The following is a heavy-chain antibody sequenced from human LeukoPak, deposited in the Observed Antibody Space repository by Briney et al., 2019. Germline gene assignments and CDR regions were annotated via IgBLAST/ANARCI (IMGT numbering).Heavy chain of an antibody. J-gene: IGHJ4*02. CDR1: GGSISSSSYY. CDR2: LYYGGST. CDR3: ARVLRPTHFDY. Sequence: SETLSLTCTVSGGSISSSSYYWGWIRQPPGKGLEWIGSLYYGGSTYYNPSLKSRVTISVDTPKNQFSLKLGSVTAADTAVYYCARVLRPTHFDYWGQGALVTVSS. V-gene: IGHV4-39*07.